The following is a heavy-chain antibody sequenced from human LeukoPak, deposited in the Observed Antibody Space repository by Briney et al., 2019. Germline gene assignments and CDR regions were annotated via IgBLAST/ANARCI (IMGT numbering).Heavy chain of an antibody. Sequence: SQTLSLTCAVSGGSNSSGGYSWSWIRQPPGKGLEWIGYIYHSGSTYYNPSLKSRVTISVDRSKNQFSLKLSSVTAADTAVYYCARGYSSSSDFDYWGQGTLVTVSS. D-gene: IGHD6-6*01. CDR3: ARGYSSSSDFDY. V-gene: IGHV4-30-2*01. CDR2: IYHSGST. CDR1: GGSNSSGGYS. J-gene: IGHJ4*02.